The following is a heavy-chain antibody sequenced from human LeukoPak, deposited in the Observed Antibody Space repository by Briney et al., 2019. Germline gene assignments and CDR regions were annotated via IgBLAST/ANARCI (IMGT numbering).Heavy chain of an antibody. J-gene: IGHJ6*02. Sequence: SVKVSCKASGGIFSSYAISWVRQAPGQGLEWMGGIIPIFGTANYAQKFQGRVTITADESTSTAYMELSSLRSEDTAVYYCARLLDYYDSSGYFLGGGYYYYYYGMDVWGQGTTVTVSS. CDR2: IIPIFGTA. D-gene: IGHD3-22*01. V-gene: IGHV1-69*13. CDR3: ARLLDYYDSSGYFLGGGYYYYYYGMDV. CDR1: GGIFSSYA.